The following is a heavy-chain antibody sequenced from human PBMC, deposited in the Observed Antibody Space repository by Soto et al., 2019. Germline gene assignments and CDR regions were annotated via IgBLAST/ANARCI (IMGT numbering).Heavy chain of an antibody. D-gene: IGHD1-7*01. J-gene: IGHJ3*02. CDR1: GFTFSSYS. CDR2: ISSSSSTI. V-gene: IGHV3-48*01. CDR3: ARDGVISWNSHAFDI. Sequence: GGSLRLSCAASGFTFSSYSMNWVRQAPGKGLEWVSYISSSSSTIYYADSVKGRFTISRDNAKNSLYLQMNSLRAEDTAVYYCARDGVISWNSHAFDIWGQGTMVTVSS.